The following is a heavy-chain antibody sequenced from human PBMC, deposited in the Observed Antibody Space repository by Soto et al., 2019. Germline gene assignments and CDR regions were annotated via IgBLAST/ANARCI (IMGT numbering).Heavy chain of an antibody. D-gene: IGHD1-26*01. Sequence: QVQLVESGGGVVQPGRSLRLSCAASGFTFSNYAMHWVRQAPGKGLEWVAVISYDGSKKYYADSVKGRFTISRDNSKNTLYLQMNSLRGDDPAVYYCAQGVGSTLQNYYFYGLDVWGQGTTVTVSS. CDR1: GFTFSNYA. J-gene: IGHJ6*02. V-gene: IGHV3-30*18. CDR3: AQGVGSTLQNYYFYGLDV. CDR2: ISYDGSKK.